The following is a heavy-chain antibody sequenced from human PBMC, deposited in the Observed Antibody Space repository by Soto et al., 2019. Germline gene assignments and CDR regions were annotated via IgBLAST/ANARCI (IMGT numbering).Heavy chain of an antibody. Sequence: LSQTLSLTCAISGDSVSSNSAAWNWIRQSPSRGLEWLGRTYYRSKWYNDYAVSVKSRITINPDTSKNQFSLQLNSVTPEDTAVYYCARSNYDNLTGTYYYGMDVWGQGTTVTVSS. CDR2: TYYRSKWYN. D-gene: IGHD3-9*01. CDR1: GDSVSSNSAA. J-gene: IGHJ6*02. CDR3: ARSNYDNLTGTYYYGMDV. V-gene: IGHV6-1*01.